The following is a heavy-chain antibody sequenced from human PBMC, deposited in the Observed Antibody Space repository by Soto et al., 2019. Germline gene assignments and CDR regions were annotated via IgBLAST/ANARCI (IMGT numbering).Heavy chain of an antibody. CDR1: GYTFSDYG. V-gene: IGHV1-18*01. D-gene: IGHD5-18*01. CDR2: VNIYRGTT. Sequence: QVQLVQSGAEVQKPGASVRVSCKPSGYTFSDYGISWVRQAPGQGLEWMGWVNIYRGTTNYAQKFQGRVTMTTETSTTTAYLDLTSLASDDTAVYYCARERGGYCYGDSWGQGTLVTVSS. J-gene: IGHJ4*02. CDR3: ARERGGYCYGDS.